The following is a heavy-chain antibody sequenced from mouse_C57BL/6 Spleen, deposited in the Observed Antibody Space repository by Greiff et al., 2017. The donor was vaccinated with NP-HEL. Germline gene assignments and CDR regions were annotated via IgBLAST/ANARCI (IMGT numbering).Heavy chain of an antibody. CDR2: IDPSDSYT. CDR1: GYTFTSYW. J-gene: IGHJ3*01. Sequence: QVQLQQPGAELVMPGASVKLSCKASGYTFTSYWMHWVKQRPGQGLEWIGEIDPSDSYTNYNQKFKGKSTLTVDKSSSTAYMQLSSLTSEDSAVYYCASGGSTWFAYWGQGTLVTVSA. CDR3: ASGGSTWFAY. V-gene: IGHV1-69*01.